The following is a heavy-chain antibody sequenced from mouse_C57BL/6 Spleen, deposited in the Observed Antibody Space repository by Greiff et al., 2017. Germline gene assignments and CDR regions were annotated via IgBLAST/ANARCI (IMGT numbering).Heavy chain of an antibody. CDR1: GFTFSSYA. J-gene: IGHJ1*03. CDR3: ASDKYDGSNGYLDD. D-gene: IGHD1-1*01. V-gene: IGHV5-4*01. CDR2: ISDGGSST. Sequence: EVQLVESGGGLVKPGGSLKLSCAASGFTFSSYAMSWVRQTPEKRLEWVASISDGGSSTYYPDNVKGRFTISRDNDKNNLYLQMSHLKSDDTAMFYCASDKYDGSNGYLDDWGTGTTVTVSS.